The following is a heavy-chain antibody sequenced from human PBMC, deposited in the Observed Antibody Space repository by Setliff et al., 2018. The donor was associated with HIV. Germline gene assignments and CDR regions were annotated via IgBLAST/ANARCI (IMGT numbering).Heavy chain of an antibody. CDR1: GGSLSGYF. Sequence: SETLSLTCAVSGGSLSGYFWTWVRQTPAKGLEWIGDISQSGSINYNLSLKSRTTMSLDTSKNQLSLKLTSVVAADTGLYFCARGRDASTWYLTHFYSYYYMDVWGNGTTVTVSS. CDR3: ARGRDASTWYLTHFYSYYYMDV. D-gene: IGHD6-13*01. J-gene: IGHJ6*03. V-gene: IGHV4-34*01. CDR2: ISQSGSI.